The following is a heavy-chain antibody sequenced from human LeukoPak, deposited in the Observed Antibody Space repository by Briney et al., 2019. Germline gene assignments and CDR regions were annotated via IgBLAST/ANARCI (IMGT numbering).Heavy chain of an antibody. Sequence: SETLSLTCTVSGGSISSYYWSWIRQPPGKGLEWIGYIYYSGSTYYNPSLKSRVTISVDTSKNQFSLKLRSVTAADTAVYYCARVGGGSGPVGFDPWGQGTLVTVSS. CDR1: GGSISSYY. CDR2: IYYSGST. J-gene: IGHJ5*02. CDR3: ARVGGGSGPVGFDP. V-gene: IGHV4-59*08. D-gene: IGHD3-10*01.